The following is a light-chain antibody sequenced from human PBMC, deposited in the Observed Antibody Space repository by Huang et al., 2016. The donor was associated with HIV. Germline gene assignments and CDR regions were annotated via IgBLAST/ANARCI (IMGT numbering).Light chain of an antibody. CDR3: QQYYSTPFT. J-gene: IGKJ3*01. CDR1: QSVLYRSNSKNS. V-gene: IGKV4-1*01. CDR2: RAS. Sequence: DIVMTQSPDSLAVSLGERATLSCKSSQSVLYRSNSKNSLAWDQQKPGQPPKLIIYRASTRESGVPDRFSGSGSGTDFTLTITSLQAEDVAVYYCQQYYSTPFTFGPGTKVDIK.